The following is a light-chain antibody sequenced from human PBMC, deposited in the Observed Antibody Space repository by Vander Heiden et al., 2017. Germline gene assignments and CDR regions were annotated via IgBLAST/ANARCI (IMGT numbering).Light chain of an antibody. CDR2: DVS. CDR1: SSDVGGYNY. J-gene: IGLJ1*01. Sequence: QSALTQPASVSGSPGQSITISCTGTSSDVGGYNYASWYQQHPGKAPKLMIYDVSKRPSGVSNRFSGSKSGNTASLTISGLQAEDEADYYCSSYTSSSPYVFGTGTKVTVL. CDR3: SSYTSSSPYV. V-gene: IGLV2-14*03.